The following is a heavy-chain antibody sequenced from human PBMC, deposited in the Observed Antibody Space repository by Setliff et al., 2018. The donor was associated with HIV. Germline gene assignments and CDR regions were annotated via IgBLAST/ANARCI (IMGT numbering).Heavy chain of an antibody. CDR1: GYFISSNDW. CDR3: AKKGNGDYHFDY. Sequence: SETLSLTCVVSGYFISSNDWWGWIRQSPGKGLEWIGYIYYSGSIYYNPSLKSRVTMSVDTSKNQFSLKLSSVTAVDTAVYYCAKKGNGDYHFDYWGKGTLVTVSS. D-gene: IGHD4-17*01. V-gene: IGHV4-28*05. CDR2: IYYSGSI. J-gene: IGHJ4*02.